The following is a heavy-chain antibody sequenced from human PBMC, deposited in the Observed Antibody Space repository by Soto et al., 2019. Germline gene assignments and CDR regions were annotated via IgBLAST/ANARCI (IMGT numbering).Heavy chain of an antibody. CDR2: ISYDGSNK. Sequence: GGSLRLSCAASGFTFSSYAMHWVRQAPGKGLEWVAVISYDGSNKYYADSVKGRFTISRDNSKNTLYLQMNSLRAEDTAVYYCARDQGDIVVVPAAIFTGFLSNSFDPRGQGTLVTVSS. CDR1: GFTFSSYA. CDR3: ARDQGDIVVVPAAIFTGFLSNSFDP. J-gene: IGHJ5*02. D-gene: IGHD2-2*01. V-gene: IGHV3-30-3*01.